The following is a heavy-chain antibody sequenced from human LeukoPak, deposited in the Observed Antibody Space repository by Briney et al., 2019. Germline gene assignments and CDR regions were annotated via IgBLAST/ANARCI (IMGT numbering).Heavy chain of an antibody. CDR2: ISGGST. CDR1: GFTFSSYA. CDR3: AKDGVLMVYAIPYFDY. D-gene: IGHD2-8*01. V-gene: IGHV3-23*01. J-gene: IGHJ4*02. Sequence: PTGGSLRLSCAASGFTFSSYAMSWVRQAPGKGLEWVSAISGGSTYYADSVKGRFTISRDNSKNTLYLQMNSLRAEDTAVYYCAKDGVLMVYAIPYFDYWGQGTLVTVSS.